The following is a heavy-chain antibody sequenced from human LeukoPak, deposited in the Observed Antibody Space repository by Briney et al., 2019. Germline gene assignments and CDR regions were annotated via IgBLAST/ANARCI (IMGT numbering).Heavy chain of an antibody. CDR3: ARGWDSYGYAEYYFDY. CDR2: ISYDGSNK. Sequence: PGRSLRLSCAAPGFTFSSYAMHWVRQAPGKGLEWVAVISYDGSNKYYADSVKGRFTISRDNSKNTLYLQMNSLRAEDTAVYYCARGWDSYGYAEYYFDYWGQGTLVTVSS. D-gene: IGHD5-18*01. V-gene: IGHV3-30-3*01. J-gene: IGHJ4*02. CDR1: GFTFSSYA.